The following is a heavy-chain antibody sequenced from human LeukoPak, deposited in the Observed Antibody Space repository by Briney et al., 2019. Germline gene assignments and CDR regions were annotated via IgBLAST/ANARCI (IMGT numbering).Heavy chain of an antibody. CDR2: ISGSGGST. CDR3: AKDRQGGPGTAEFDY. V-gene: IGHV3-23*01. D-gene: IGHD1-14*01. Sequence: GGSLRLSCAASGFTFSSYAMSWARQAPGKGLEWVSAISGSGGSTYYADSVKGRFTISRDNSKNTLYLQMNSLRAEDTAVYYCAKDRQGGPGTAEFDYWGQGTLVTVSS. CDR1: GFTFSSYA. J-gene: IGHJ4*02.